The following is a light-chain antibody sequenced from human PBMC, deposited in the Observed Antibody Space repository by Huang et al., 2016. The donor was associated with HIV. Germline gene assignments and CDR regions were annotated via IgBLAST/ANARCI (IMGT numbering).Light chain of an antibody. CDR3: QQFNKWPPWT. Sequence: EIVMTQSPATLSVSPGERATLSCRASQSVSSNLAWYQQKHGQAPRLLIYGASTRATGFPARFSGSGCGTQFTLTISSLQSEDVAVYYCQQFNKWPPWTFGQGTKVEIK. CDR1: QSVSSN. V-gene: IGKV3-15*01. CDR2: GAS. J-gene: IGKJ1*01.